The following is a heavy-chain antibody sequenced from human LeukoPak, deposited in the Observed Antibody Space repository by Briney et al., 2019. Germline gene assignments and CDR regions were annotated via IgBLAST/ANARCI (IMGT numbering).Heavy chain of an antibody. CDR3: TTEFGIATLDY. CDR1: GFTFSRYE. D-gene: IGHD6-13*01. CDR2: IKSKTDGGTT. V-gene: IGHV3-15*01. J-gene: IGHJ4*02. Sequence: GGSLRLSCAASGFTFSRYEMNWVRQAPGKGLEWVGRIKSKTDGGTTDYAAPVKGRFTISRDDSKNTLYLQMNSLKTEDTGVYYCTTEFGIATLDYWGQGTLVTVSS.